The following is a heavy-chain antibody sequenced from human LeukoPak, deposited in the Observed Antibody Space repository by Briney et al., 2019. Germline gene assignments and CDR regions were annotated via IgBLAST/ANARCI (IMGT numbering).Heavy chain of an antibody. Sequence: PGRSLRLSCAASGFTFDDYAMHWVRHAPGKGLEWVSGISWNSVSIGYADSVKGRFTISRDNAKNSLYLQMNSLRAEDTALYYCAKSGVSRYSYGFWNWFDPWGQGTLVTVSS. CDR3: AKSGVSRYSYGFWNWFDP. D-gene: IGHD5-18*01. CDR2: ISWNSVSI. CDR1: GFTFDDYA. V-gene: IGHV3-9*01. J-gene: IGHJ5*02.